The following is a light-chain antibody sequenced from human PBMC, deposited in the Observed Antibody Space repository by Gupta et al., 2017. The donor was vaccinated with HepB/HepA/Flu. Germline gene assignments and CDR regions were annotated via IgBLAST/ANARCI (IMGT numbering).Light chain of an antibody. V-gene: IGKV3D-15*01. J-gene: IGKJ3*01. CDR3: QEYNNRPFT. Sequence: EIVMTQSPVTLSVSPGERATLSSRASQNITTNVAWYQQKAGQAPRLLIVGSSTRATGIPARFSGSGSGTEFTLTISSLQSEDFAVYYFQEYNNRPFTFGPGTKVDIK. CDR1: QNITTN. CDR2: GSS.